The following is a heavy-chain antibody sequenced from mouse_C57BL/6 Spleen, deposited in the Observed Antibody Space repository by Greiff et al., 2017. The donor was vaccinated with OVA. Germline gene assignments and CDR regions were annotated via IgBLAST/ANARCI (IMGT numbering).Heavy chain of an antibody. V-gene: IGHV3-6*01. J-gene: IGHJ4*01. CDR3: ARADYDSHYYAMDY. CDR1: GYSITSGYS. D-gene: IGHD2-4*01. CDR2: ISYDGSN. Sequence: VQLKESGPGLVKPSQSLSLTCSVTGYSITSGYSWNWIRQFPGNKLEWMGYISYDGSNNYNPSPKNRISITRDTSKNQFFLKLNSVTTEDTATYYCARADYDSHYYAMDYWGQGTSVTVSS.